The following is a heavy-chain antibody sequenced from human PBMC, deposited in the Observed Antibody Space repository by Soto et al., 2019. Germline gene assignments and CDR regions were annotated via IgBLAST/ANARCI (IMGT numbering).Heavy chain of an antibody. CDR3: ARPMGWRDCFDT. CDR2: ISGGSDYK. J-gene: IGHJ3*02. Sequence: GGSLRLSCVASGFTFINYNMNWVLQAPGKGLEWVSSISGGSDYKVYADSMKGRFTISRDNAKNSLYLEMNSLRAEDTAVYYCARPMGWRDCFDTVGQGTMVTVSS. CDR1: GFTFINYN. D-gene: IGHD6-19*01. V-gene: IGHV3-21*01.